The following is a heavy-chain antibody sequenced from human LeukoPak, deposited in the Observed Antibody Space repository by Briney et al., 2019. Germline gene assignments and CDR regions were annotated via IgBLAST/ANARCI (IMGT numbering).Heavy chain of an antibody. J-gene: IGHJ2*01. V-gene: IGHV3-53*01. CDR1: GFTVSSNY. Sequence: GGSLRLSCAASGFTVSSNYMNWVRQAPGRGPEWVSVIYKAGNTFYADSVKGRFTMSIDNSKNTLYLQMNSLRAEDTAVYYCARVLLDTNGDQDWYYDLWGRGTLVTVSS. D-gene: IGHD2-8*01. CDR2: IYKAGNT. CDR3: ARVLLDTNGDQDWYYDL.